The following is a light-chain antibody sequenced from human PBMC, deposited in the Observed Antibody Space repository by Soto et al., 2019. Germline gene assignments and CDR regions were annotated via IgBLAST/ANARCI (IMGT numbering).Light chain of an antibody. V-gene: IGKV4-1*01. CDR2: WAS. CDR3: QQFYATPWT. CDR1: QNALYISNSKHY. Sequence: DIVMTQSPDSLAVSLGERATMNCMSIQNALYISNSKHYLAWYQQKPGQPPRLLFYWASTRESGVPDRFSGSGSGTHFTLTISSLQAEDVAVYYCQQFYATPWTFGQGTKVDIK. J-gene: IGKJ1*01.